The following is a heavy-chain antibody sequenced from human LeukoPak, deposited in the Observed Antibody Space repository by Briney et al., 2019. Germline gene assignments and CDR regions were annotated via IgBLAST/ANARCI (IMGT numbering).Heavy chain of an antibody. CDR2: ISHSGST. CDR1: GDSVSNSNW. D-gene: IGHD3-10*01. V-gene: IGHV4-4*02. J-gene: IGHJ4*02. CDR3: AGGWGSGSLLN. Sequence: SETLSLTCAVSGDSVSNSNWWPWVRQPPGKGLEWIGEISHSGSTKYKPSLKTRVTISLDTSNNRFSLNLTSVTAADTAVYYCAGGWGSGSLLNWGQGALVTVSS.